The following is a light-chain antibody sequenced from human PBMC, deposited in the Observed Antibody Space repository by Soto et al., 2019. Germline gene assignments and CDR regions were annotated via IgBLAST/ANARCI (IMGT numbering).Light chain of an antibody. CDR1: KLGDKY. V-gene: IGLV3-1*01. CDR2: QDN. J-gene: IGLJ2*01. CDR3: QAWDRSTDVV. Sequence: SYELTQPPSVSVSPGQTASITCSGDKLGDKYACWYQQKPGQSPVMVIYQDNKRPSGIPERFSGSNSGNTATLTISGTQAVDEGDYYCQAWDRSTDVVFGGGTKVTVL.